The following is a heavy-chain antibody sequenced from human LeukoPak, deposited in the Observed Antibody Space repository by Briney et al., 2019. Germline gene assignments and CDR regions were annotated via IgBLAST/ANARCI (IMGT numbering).Heavy chain of an antibody. CDR3: ARGRSPAISMVRGVRASSWFDP. CDR2: IYTSGST. CDR1: GGSISSYY. J-gene: IGHJ5*02. Sequence: SETLSLTCTVSGGSISSYYWSWIRQPAGKGLEWIGRIYTSGSTNYNHSLKSRVTISVDTSKNQFSLKLSSVTAADTAVYYCARGRSPAISMVRGVRASSWFDPWGQGTLVTVS. V-gene: IGHV4-4*07. D-gene: IGHD3-10*01.